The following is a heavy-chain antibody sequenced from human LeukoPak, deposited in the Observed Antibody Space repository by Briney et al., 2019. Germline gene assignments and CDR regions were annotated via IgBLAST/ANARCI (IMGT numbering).Heavy chain of an antibody. J-gene: IGHJ5*02. CDR1: GFTFDDYG. CDR3: AKDISPTVTNGGWFDP. CDR2: ISWNSGSI. V-gene: IGHV3-9*01. D-gene: IGHD4-17*01. Sequence: GGSLRLSCAASGFTFDDYGMHWVRQAPGKGLEWVSGISWNSGSIGYADSVKGRFTISRDNVKNSLCLQMNSLRAEDTALYYCAKDISPTVTNGGWFDPWGQGTLVTVSS.